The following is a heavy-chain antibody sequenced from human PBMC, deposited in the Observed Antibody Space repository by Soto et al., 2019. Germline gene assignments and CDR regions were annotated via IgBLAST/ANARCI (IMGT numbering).Heavy chain of an antibody. CDR1: GFTFSNYA. V-gene: IGHV3-23*01. CDR3: AKNFADSNPFYDS. CDR2: ISGSGRHV. Sequence: EVQLLDSGGGLVQPGGSLRLSCAASGFTFSNYAMTWVRQAPGKGLEWVSAISGSGRHVYYADSVQGRFTFSRDNSQNTLYLQMNSLRAEDTAIYYCAKNFADSNPFYDSWGQGLLITDSS. J-gene: IGHJ4*02. D-gene: IGHD2-15*01.